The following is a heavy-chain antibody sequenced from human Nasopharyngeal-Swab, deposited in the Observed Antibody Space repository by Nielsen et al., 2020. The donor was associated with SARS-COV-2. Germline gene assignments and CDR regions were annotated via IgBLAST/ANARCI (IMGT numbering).Heavy chain of an antibody. J-gene: IGHJ3*02. Sequence: GESLKISCAASGFTFSSYAMSWVRQAPGKGLEWVSAISGSGGSTYYADSVKGRFTISRDNSKNTLYLQMNSLRAEDTAVYYCAKDRGYCTNGVCYSEYAFDIWGPGTMVTVSS. V-gene: IGHV3-23*01. CDR3: AKDRGYCTNGVCYSEYAFDI. CDR1: GFTFSSYA. CDR2: ISGSGGST. D-gene: IGHD2-8*01.